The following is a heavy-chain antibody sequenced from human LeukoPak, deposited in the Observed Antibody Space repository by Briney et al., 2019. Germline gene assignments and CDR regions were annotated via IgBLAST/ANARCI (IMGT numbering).Heavy chain of an antibody. V-gene: IGHV1-2*02. J-gene: IGHJ4*02. CDR3: ARDGEYGTGSYYRGSFDY. CDR2: MHPRSGET. D-gene: IGHD3-10*01. CDR1: GYSFTAFY. Sequence: ASVKVSCKASGYSFTAFYIHWVRQAPGQGLEWMGWMHPRSGETNYAYKFRGRVTMTRDTSICTTYKDLGSLGSDDTAVYYCARDGEYGTGSYYRGSFDYWGQGTLVTVCS.